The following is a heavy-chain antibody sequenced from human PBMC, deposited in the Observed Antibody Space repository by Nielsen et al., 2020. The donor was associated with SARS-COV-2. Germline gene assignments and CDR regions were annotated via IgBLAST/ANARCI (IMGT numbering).Heavy chain of an antibody. J-gene: IGHJ6*03. Sequence: WIRPSPSRGLEWLGRTYYRSKWYNDYAVSVKSRITINPDTSKNQFSLHLNSVTPEDTAVYYCARDFKHRPPAGKFDYHYYYMDVWGKGTTVTVSS. V-gene: IGHV6-1*01. CDR2: TYYRSKWYN. D-gene: IGHD2-2*01. CDR3: ARDFKHRPPAGKFDYHYYYMDV.